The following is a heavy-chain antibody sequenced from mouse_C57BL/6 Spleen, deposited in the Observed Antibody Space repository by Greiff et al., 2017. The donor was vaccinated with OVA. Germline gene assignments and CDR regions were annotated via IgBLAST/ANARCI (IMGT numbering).Heavy chain of an antibody. D-gene: IGHD1-1*01. J-gene: IGHJ4*01. V-gene: IGHV1-80*01. CDR2: IYPGAGDT. CDR3: AREYGGRYDAMDY. CDR1: GYAFSNYW. Sequence: VQLQQSGAELVKPGASVKISCKASGYAFSNYWMNWVKQRPGKGLEWIGQIYPGAGDTNYNGKFKGKATLTADKSSSTAYKQISSLTSEDSAVYYCAREYGGRYDAMDYWGQGTSVTVSS.